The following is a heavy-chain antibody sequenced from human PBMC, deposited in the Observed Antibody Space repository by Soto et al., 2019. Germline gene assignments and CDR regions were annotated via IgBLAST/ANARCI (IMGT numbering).Heavy chain of an antibody. CDR2: ISAYNGNT. CDR3: ARDRDQLLNYYYHYGMDV. D-gene: IGHD2-2*01. J-gene: IGHJ6*02. Sequence: GASVKVSCKASGYTFTSYGISWVRQAPGQGLEWMGWISAYNGNTNYAQKLQGRVTMTTDTSTSTAYMELRSLRSDDTAVYYCARDRDQLLNYYYHYGMDVWGQGTTVTVSS. V-gene: IGHV1-18*01. CDR1: GYTFTSYG.